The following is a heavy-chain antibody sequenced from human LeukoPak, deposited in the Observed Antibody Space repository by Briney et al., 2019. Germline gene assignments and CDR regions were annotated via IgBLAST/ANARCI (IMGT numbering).Heavy chain of an antibody. D-gene: IGHD4-23*01. CDR1: GGSISSYY. CDR3: ARVFGGNTAVDC. Sequence: SETLSLTCTVSGGSISSYYWSWIRQPPGKGLEWIGYIYYSGSTNYNPSLKSRVTISVDTSKNQFSLKLSSVTAADTAVYYCARVFGGNTAVDCWGQGTLVTVSS. V-gene: IGHV4-59*01. J-gene: IGHJ4*02. CDR2: IYYSGST.